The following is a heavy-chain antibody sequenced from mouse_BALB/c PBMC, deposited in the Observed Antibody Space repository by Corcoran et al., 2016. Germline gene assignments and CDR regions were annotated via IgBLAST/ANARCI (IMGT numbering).Heavy chain of an antibody. J-gene: IGHJ4*01. Sequence: LVKTGASVKISCKASGYSFTGYYMHWVKQSHGQSLEWIGYISCYNGATSYNQKFKGKATFTVDTSSSTAYMQFNSLTSEDSAVYYCARRDRAGAMDYWGQGTSVTVSS. CDR3: ARRDRAGAMDY. D-gene: IGHD3-3*01. V-gene: IGHV1S34*01. CDR1: GYSFTGYY. CDR2: ISCYNGAT.